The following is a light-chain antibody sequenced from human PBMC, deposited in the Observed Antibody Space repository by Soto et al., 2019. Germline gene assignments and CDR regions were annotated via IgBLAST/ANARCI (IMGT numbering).Light chain of an antibody. J-gene: IGKJ5*01. CDR2: DTS. CDR3: QQYNNWPPIN. CDR1: QSVSIK. Sequence: EIVMTHSPATLSVSPWERATLSFSSSQSVSIKLAWYQQKPGQAPRLLIYDTSTRATGIPARFSGSGSGTEFTLTISSLQSEDFAVYYCQQYNNWPPINFGQGTRLEIK. V-gene: IGKV3-15*01.